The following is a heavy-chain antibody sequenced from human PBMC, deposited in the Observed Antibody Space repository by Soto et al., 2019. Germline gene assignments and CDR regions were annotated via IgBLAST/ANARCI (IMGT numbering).Heavy chain of an antibody. CDR3: ARGRSGYDWTSLIDY. CDR1: GYTFTSYA. CDR2: INAGNGNT. Sequence: ASVKVSCKASGYTFTSYAMHWVRQAPGQRLEWMGWINAGNGNTKYSQKFQGRVTMTTDTSTSTAYMELRSLRSDDTAVYYCARGRSGYDWTSLIDYWGQGTLVTVSS. V-gene: IGHV1-3*01. J-gene: IGHJ4*02. D-gene: IGHD5-12*01.